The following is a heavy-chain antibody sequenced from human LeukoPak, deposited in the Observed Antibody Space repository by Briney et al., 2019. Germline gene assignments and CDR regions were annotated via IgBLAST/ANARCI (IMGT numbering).Heavy chain of an antibody. D-gene: IGHD6-19*01. V-gene: IGHV1-2*04. Sequence: ASVTVSCKASGYTFTGYYMHWMRQAPGQRLEWMGWINPNSGGTNYAQKFQGWVTMTRDTSISTAYMELSRLRSDDTAVHYCARAVAGTWGLIYWGQGTLVTVSS. CDR2: INPNSGGT. CDR1: GYTFTGYY. J-gene: IGHJ4*02. CDR3: ARAVAGTWGLIY.